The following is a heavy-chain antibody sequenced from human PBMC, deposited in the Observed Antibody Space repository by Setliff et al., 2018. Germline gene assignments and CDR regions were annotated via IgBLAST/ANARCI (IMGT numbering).Heavy chain of an antibody. J-gene: IGHJ4*02. D-gene: IGHD2-21*02. V-gene: IGHV3-15*01. CDR2: IKSNVYFGTT. CDR1: GFTFSNAW. Sequence: GGSLRLSCAASGFTFSNAWMSWVRQVRGKGLEWVGRIKSNVYFGTTDYAAPVKCRFTISRDDSRNTLYLQMNSLKTEDTAVYYCTTGSVCVGDCYSGRLNYWGQGTLVTVSS. CDR3: TTGSVCVGDCYSGRLNY.